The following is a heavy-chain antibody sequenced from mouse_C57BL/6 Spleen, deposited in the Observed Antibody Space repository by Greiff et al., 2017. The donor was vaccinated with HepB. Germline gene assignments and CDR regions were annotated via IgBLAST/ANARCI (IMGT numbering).Heavy chain of an antibody. J-gene: IGHJ2*01. CDR1: GYTFTDYN. CDR3: ARSGIYYGYDGRNYFDY. Sequence: VQLQQSGPELVKPGASVKMSCKASGYTFTDYNMHWVKQSHGKSLEWIGYINPNNGGTSYNQKFKGKATLTVNKSSSTAYMELRSLTSEDSAVYYCARSGIYYGYDGRNYFDYWAKAPLSQSPQ. D-gene: IGHD2-2*01. V-gene: IGHV1-22*01. CDR2: INPNNGGT.